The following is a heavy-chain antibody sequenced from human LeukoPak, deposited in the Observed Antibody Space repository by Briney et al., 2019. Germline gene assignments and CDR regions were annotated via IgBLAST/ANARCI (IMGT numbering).Heavy chain of an antibody. V-gene: IGHV4-59*12. CDR3: ARAALTRIAVAGTIGNWFDP. CDR2: IYYSGST. D-gene: IGHD6-19*01. Sequence: PSETLSLTCTVSGGSISSYYWSWIRQPPGKGLEWIGYIYYSGSTYYNPSLKSRVTISVDTSKNQFSLKLSSVTAADTAVYYCARAALTRIAVAGTIGNWFDPWGQGTLVTVSS. CDR1: GGSISSYY. J-gene: IGHJ5*02.